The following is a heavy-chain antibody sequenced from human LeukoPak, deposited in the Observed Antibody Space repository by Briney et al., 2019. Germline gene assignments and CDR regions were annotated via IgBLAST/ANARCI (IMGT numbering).Heavy chain of an antibody. J-gene: IGHJ6*04. D-gene: IGHD3-10*02. CDR2: ISSSGSTI. Sequence: GGSLRLSCAASGFTFSSYEMNWVGQAPGKGLEWVSYISSSGSTIYYAHSVKGRFTISRDNAKNSLYLQMNSLRAEDTAVYYCAELGITMIGGVWGKGTTVTISS. CDR3: AELGITMIGGV. V-gene: IGHV3-48*03. CDR1: GFTFSSYE.